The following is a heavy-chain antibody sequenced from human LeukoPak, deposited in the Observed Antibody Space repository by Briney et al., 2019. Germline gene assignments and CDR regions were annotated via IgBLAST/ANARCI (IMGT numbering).Heavy chain of an antibody. J-gene: IGHJ5*01. CDR2: IYTGGST. CDR3: AREGVQYTSSWYDC. Sequence: GGSLRLSCAAPGFSVRTNYMSWVRQAPGKGLEWVSLIYTGGSTYYADSVKGRFTISRDDSENTLYLQMNSLRVEDTAVYYCAREGVQYTSSWYDCWGQGTLVTVSS. V-gene: IGHV3-53*01. D-gene: IGHD2-2*01. CDR1: GFSVRTNY.